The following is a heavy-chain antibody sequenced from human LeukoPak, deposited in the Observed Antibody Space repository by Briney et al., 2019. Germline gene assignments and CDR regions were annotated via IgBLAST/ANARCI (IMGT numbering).Heavy chain of an antibody. CDR1: GFTFSDYY. V-gene: IGHV3-11*01. CDR2: ISGSGNII. Sequence: GGSLRLSCAVSGFTFSDYYMSWIRQAPGKGLEWVSYISGSGNIIYYADSVKGRFTISRDNGKNSLFLQMNSLRAEDTAVYYCARDPYGDHNYWGQGTLVTVSS. J-gene: IGHJ4*02. CDR3: ARDPYGDHNY. D-gene: IGHD4-17*01.